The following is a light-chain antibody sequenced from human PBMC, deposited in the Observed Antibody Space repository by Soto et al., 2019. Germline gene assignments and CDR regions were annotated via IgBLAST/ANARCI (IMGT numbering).Light chain of an antibody. V-gene: IGKV3-15*01. CDR1: RTVGSK. CDR3: QQYSDWKT. Sequence: ETVMTQSPATLSVSPGERATLSCRASRTVGSKLAWYQQKPGQAPRLLISDASTRATGIPARFSGSGSGTEFTLIIRSLQSEDFAVYYCQQYSDWKTFGQGTKLEIK. J-gene: IGKJ2*01. CDR2: DAS.